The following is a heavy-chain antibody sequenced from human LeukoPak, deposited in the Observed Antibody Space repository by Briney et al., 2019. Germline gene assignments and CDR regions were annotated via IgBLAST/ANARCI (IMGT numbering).Heavy chain of an antibody. CDR3: AKHDYGDFTPSPFPI. V-gene: IGHV3-23*01. D-gene: IGHD4-17*01. CDR1: GFTFRNYA. J-gene: IGHJ4*02. Sequence: GSLRLSCAASGFTFRNYAMSWVRQAPGKGLEWVCTVTYSGVATYHADSVKGRFTISRDNSKNTLSLQMNSLRAEDTAIYYCAKHDYGDFTPSPFPIWGQGTLVTVSS. CDR2: VTYSGVAT.